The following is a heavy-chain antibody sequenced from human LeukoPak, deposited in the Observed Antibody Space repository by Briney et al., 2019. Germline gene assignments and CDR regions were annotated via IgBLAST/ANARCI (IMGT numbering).Heavy chain of an antibody. V-gene: IGHV3-11*01. Sequence: GGSLRLSCKGSGVTFEDYYLSWIRQAPGKGLEWISYISSTGGDKFYADPVKGRFIISRDNAMNSVYMEMNDLAAEDTAFYYCARGENGSFDRWGQGTLVIVS. D-gene: IGHD5-24*01. CDR2: ISSTGGDK. J-gene: IGHJ4*02. CDR1: GVTFEDYY. CDR3: ARGENGSFDR.